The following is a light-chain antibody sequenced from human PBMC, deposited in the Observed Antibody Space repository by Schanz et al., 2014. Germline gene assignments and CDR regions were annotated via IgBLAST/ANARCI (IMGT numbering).Light chain of an antibody. J-gene: IGKJ1*01. Sequence: DIQMTQSPSSLSASVGDRVTITCRASQSISNYLNWYQQTPGKAPKLLIYAASSLQRGVPSRFGGSGSGTDFTLTISSLQPEDFATYYCQQSYSSPWTFGQGTKVEIK. V-gene: IGKV1-39*01. CDR2: AAS. CDR1: QSISNY. CDR3: QQSYSSPWT.